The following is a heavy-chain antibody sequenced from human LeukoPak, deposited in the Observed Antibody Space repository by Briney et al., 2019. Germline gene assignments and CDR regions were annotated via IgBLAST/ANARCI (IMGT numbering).Heavy chain of an antibody. J-gene: IGHJ4*02. CDR2: ISTGSSSI. CDR1: GFTFSSYA. D-gene: IGHD1-26*01. CDR3: ARDTDGSLDY. Sequence: GGSLRLSCAASGFTFSSYAMNWVRQAPGKGLEWVSHISTGSSSIYYADSVKGRFTISRDNPKNSLYLQMNSLRADDTAVYYCARDTDGSLDYWGQGILVTVAS. V-gene: IGHV3-48*04.